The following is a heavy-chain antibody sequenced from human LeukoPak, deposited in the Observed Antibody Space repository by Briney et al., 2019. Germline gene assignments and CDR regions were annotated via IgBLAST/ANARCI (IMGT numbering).Heavy chain of an antibody. Sequence: GGSLRLSCAASGFTFSSYWMSWVRQAPGKGLEWVANIKQDGSEKYYVDSVKGRFTISRDNAKNSLYLQMNSLRAEDTAVYYCARDRIAVVGTPLDYWGQGTLVTVSS. CDR1: GFTFSSYW. CDR2: IKQDGSEK. CDR3: ARDRIAVVGTPLDY. J-gene: IGHJ4*02. V-gene: IGHV3-7*01. D-gene: IGHD6-19*01.